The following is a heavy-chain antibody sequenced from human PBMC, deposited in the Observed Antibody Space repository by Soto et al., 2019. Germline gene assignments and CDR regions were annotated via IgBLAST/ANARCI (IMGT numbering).Heavy chain of an antibody. Sequence: GVSVKVACKASGYTVAIYAISWMRQAPGQGLEWMGWISAYNGNTNYAQKLQGRVTMTTDTSTSTAYMELRSPRSDDTAVYYCARDPPPPDYWGQGTLVPVS. CDR1: GYTVAIYA. CDR3: ARDPPPPDY. J-gene: IGHJ4*02. CDR2: ISAYNGNT. V-gene: IGHV1-18*01.